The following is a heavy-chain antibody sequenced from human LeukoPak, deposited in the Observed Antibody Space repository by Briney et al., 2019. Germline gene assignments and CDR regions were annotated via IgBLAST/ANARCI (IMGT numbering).Heavy chain of an antibody. J-gene: IGHJ3*02. CDR2: INHSGST. Sequence: GSLRLSCAASGFTFSSYWMSWFRQPPGKGLEWIGEINHSGSTNYNPSLKSRVTISVDTSKNQFSLKLSSVTAADTAVYYCARGGGSLIWGQGTMVTVSS. CDR1: GFTFSSYW. D-gene: IGHD3-16*01. CDR3: ARGGGSLI. V-gene: IGHV4-34*01.